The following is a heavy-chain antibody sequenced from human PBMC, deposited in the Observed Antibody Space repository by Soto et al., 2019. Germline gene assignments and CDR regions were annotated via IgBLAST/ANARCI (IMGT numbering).Heavy chain of an antibody. CDR3: ARDYYDSSGYYQPFDY. V-gene: IGHV1-69*04. CDR1: GYTFTRYN. CDR2: IIPILGIA. Sequence: SVKVSCKTPGYTFTRYNIHWVRQAPGQGLEWMGRIIPILGIANYAQKFQGRVTITADKSTSTAYMELSSLRSEDTAVYYCARDYYDSSGYYQPFDYWGQGTLVTVSS. D-gene: IGHD3-22*01. J-gene: IGHJ4*02.